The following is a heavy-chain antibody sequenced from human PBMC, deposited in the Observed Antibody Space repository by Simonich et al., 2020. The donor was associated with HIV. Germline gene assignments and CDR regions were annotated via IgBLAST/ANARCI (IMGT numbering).Heavy chain of an antibody. V-gene: IGHV3-21*01. CDR3: ARDGRKGSSTSCSDY. CDR2: ISSSSSYI. J-gene: IGHJ4*02. CDR1: GFTFSSYS. D-gene: IGHD2-2*01. Sequence: EVQLVESGGGLVKPGGSLRLSCAASGFTFSSYSMNWVRQAPGKGLEWVSSISSSSSYIYYADSVKGLCTISRDNAKNSLYLQMNSLRAEDTAVYYCARDGRKGSSTSCSDYWGQGTLVTVSS.